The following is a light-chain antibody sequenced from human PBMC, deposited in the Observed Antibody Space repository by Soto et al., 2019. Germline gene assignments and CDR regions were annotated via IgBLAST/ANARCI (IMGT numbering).Light chain of an antibody. CDR2: AAS. CDR3: QPYYNYPALT. J-gene: IGKJ4*01. CDR1: QGISSSY. Sequence: AIRMTQSPASLSASTGDRVTITCRASQGISSSYLAWYQQKPGKAPKLLIYAASTLQSGVPSRFSGSGSGRNFTVTINSLQFEDFENYDWQPYYNYPALTFGGGTKVEIK. V-gene: IGKV1-8*01.